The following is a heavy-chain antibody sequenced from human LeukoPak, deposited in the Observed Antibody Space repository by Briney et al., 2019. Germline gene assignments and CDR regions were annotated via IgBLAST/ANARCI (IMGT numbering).Heavy chain of an antibody. CDR1: GFTLSTYA. Sequence: PGRSLRLSCAASGFTLSTYAMHWVRQAPGKGLEWVAVISYDGSNKYYADSVEGRFTISRDNSKNTLYLQMNSLRAEDTAVYYCVRDRLHYVEYEKTFDYWGQGTLVTVSS. V-gene: IGHV3-30*04. CDR3: VRDRLHYVEYEKTFDY. D-gene: IGHD4-17*01. CDR2: ISYDGSNK. J-gene: IGHJ4*02.